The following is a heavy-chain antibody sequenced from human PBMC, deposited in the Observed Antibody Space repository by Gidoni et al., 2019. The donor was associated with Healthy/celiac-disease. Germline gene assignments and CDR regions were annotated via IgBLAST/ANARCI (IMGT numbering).Heavy chain of an antibody. CDR3: ATPPSSWYPKPKNYYFDY. CDR1: GYTLTELS. J-gene: IGHJ4*02. D-gene: IGHD6-13*01. CDR2: FDPEDGET. V-gene: IGHV1-24*01. Sequence: QVQLVQSGAEVTKPGASVKVSCKVSGYTLTELSIHWVRQSPGKGLEWMGGFDPEDGETIYAQKFQGRVTMTEDTSTDTAYMELSSLRSEDTAVYYCATPPSSWYPKPKNYYFDYWGQGTLVTVSS.